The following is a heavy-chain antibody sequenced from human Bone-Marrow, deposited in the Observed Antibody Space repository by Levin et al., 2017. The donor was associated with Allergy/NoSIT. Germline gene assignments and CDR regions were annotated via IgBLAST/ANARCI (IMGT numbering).Heavy chain of an antibody. CDR2: IYNSGTT. Sequence: SETLSLTCTVSGGSLSSYSWSWIRQLPGRGLEWVGYIYNSGTTNYNSALMSRLTMSLDTSNNQFSLKLRSVTTADTAIYYCASLRPGNYYYYGFDVWGQGATVTASS. D-gene: IGHD4-17*01. V-gene: IGHV4-59*01. CDR1: GGSLSSYS. CDR3: ASLRPGNYYYYGFDV. J-gene: IGHJ6*02.